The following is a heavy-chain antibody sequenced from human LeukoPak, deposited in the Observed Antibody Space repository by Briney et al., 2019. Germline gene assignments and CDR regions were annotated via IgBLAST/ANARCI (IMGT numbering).Heavy chain of an antibody. CDR1: GLTFSSYA. V-gene: IGHV3-23*01. CDR2: ISGSGGST. J-gene: IGHJ4*02. Sequence: PGGSLRLSCAASGLTFSSYAMSWVRQAPGKGLEWVSAISGSGGSTYYADSVKGRFTISRDNSKNTLYLQMNSLRAEDTAVYYCAAPEDSDFWSGYFVYWGQGTLVTVSS. CDR3: AAPEDSDFWSGYFVY. D-gene: IGHD3-3*01.